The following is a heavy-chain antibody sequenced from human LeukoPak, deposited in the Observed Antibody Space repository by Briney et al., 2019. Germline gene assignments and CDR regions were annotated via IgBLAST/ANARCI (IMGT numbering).Heavy chain of an antibody. D-gene: IGHD5-18*01. CDR3: AREIQLWSPYFDY. V-gene: IGHV3-21*01. J-gene: IGHJ4*02. CDR2: ISSSSRYI. Sequence: GGSLRLSCAAFGFTFSSYSMNWVRQAPAKGLDGVASISSSSRYIYYEDSVKGRFTISRDNAKNSLYLQMNSLRAEDTAVYYCAREIQLWSPYFDYWGQGTLVTVSS. CDR1: GFTFSSYS.